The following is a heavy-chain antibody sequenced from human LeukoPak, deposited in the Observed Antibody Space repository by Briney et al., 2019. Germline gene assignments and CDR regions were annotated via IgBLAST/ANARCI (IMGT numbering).Heavy chain of an antibody. Sequence: PGGSLRLSCAASGFTFSSYSMNWVRQAPGKGLEWVSSISSSSSYIYYADSVKGRFTISRDNAKNSLYLQMNSLRAEDTAVYYCAKTFYCSSTSCSSYFDYWGQGTLVTVSS. V-gene: IGHV3-21*01. CDR2: ISSSSSYI. CDR3: AKTFYCSSTSCSSYFDY. CDR1: GFTFSSYS. D-gene: IGHD2-2*01. J-gene: IGHJ4*02.